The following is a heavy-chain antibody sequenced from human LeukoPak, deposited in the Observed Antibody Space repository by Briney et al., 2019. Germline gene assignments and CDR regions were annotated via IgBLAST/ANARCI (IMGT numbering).Heavy chain of an antibody. V-gene: IGHV4-38-2*02. CDR3: ARDSRPNRGEFDY. CDR1: GYSISSGYY. D-gene: IGHD3-16*01. Sequence: PSETLSLTCTVSGYSISSGYYWGWIRQPPGKGLEWIGSIYHSGSTYYNPSLKSRDTISVDTSKNQFSLKLSSVTAADTAVYYCARDSRPNRGEFDYWGQGTLVTVSS. CDR2: IYHSGST. J-gene: IGHJ4*02.